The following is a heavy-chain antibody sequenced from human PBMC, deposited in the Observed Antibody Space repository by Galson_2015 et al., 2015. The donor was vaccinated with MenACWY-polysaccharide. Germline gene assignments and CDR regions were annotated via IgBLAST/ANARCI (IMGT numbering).Heavy chain of an antibody. V-gene: IGHV3-73*01. J-gene: IGHJ4*02. CDR3: TRHLQLPFDY. Sequence: SLRLSCAASGFSFSDSAMHWVRRASGKGLEWVGRIRNKASNYATTYAESLEGRFTISRDDSKNTAYLQMNSLRIEDTAVYYCTRHLQLPFDYWGQGTLVTVSS. CDR2: IRNKASNYAT. CDR1: GFSFSDSA.